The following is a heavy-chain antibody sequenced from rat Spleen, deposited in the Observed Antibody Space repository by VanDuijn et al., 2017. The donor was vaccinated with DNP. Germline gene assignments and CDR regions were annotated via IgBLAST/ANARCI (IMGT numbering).Heavy chain of an antibody. CDR3: ATGVYGVYADWFTY. CDR2: ISTSGGST. CDR1: GFTFSNYD. J-gene: IGHJ3*01. V-gene: IGHV5-27*01. D-gene: IGHD1-11*01. Sequence: EVQLVESGGGLVQPGRSLKLSCAASGFTFSNYDMAWVRQAPTKGLEWVASISTSGGSTYYRDSVKGRFTVSRDNAKSTLYLQMNSLRSEDTATYYCATGVYGVYADWFTYWGQGTLVTVSS.